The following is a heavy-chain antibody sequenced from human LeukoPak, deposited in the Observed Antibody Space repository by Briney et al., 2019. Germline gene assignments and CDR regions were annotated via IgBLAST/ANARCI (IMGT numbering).Heavy chain of an antibody. J-gene: IGHJ4*02. CDR3: ARGLWTEDY. D-gene: IGHD1-1*01. CDR2: MNPNSGNT. CDR1: GYTFTSYD. V-gene: IGHV1-8*01. Sequence: VASVKVSCKASGYTFTSYDINWVRQAPGQGLEWMGWMNPNSGNTVYAQKFQGRVTMTRNTSISTAYMELSSLRSEDTAVYYCARGLWTEDYWGQGTLVTVSS.